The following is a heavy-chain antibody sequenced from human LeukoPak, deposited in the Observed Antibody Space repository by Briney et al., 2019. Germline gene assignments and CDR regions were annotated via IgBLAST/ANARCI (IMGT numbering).Heavy chain of an antibody. Sequence: PGGSLRLSCAASGFTVSSNYMSWVRQAPGKGLEWVSVIYSGGSTYYADSVKGRFTISRDNSKNTLYLQMNSLRAEDTAVYYCAKEGIAAAGTGGYYYYYMDVWGKGTTVTISS. CDR1: GFTVSSNY. CDR3: AKEGIAAAGTGGYYYYYMDV. J-gene: IGHJ6*03. V-gene: IGHV3-53*05. D-gene: IGHD6-13*01. CDR2: IYSGGST.